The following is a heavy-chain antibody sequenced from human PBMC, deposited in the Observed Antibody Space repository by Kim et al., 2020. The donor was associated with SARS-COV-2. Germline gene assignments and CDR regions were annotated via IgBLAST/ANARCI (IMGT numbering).Heavy chain of an antibody. D-gene: IGHD2-15*01. CDR2: IYYSGST. CDR3: ARGGPPGWFDP. V-gene: IGHV4-39*01. CDR1: GGSISSSSYY. Sequence: SETLSLTCTVSGGSISSSSYYWGWIRQPPGKGLEWIGSIYYSGSTYYNPSLKSRVTISVDTSKNQFSLKLGSVTAADTAVYYCARGGPPGWFDPWGQGTLVTVSS. J-gene: IGHJ5*02.